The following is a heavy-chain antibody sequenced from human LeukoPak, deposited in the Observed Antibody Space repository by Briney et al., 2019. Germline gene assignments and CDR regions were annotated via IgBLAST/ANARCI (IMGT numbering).Heavy chain of an antibody. Sequence: ASVKVSCKASGYTFTGYYMHWVRQAPGQGLEWMGWINPNSGGTNYAQKFQGRVTMTRDTSISTAYMELSRLRSDDTAVYYCARDHFRINYYDSSGYYFRYWGQGTLVTVSS. V-gene: IGHV1-2*02. J-gene: IGHJ4*02. CDR2: INPNSGGT. CDR1: GYTFTGYY. D-gene: IGHD3-22*01. CDR3: ARDHFRINYYDSSGYYFRY.